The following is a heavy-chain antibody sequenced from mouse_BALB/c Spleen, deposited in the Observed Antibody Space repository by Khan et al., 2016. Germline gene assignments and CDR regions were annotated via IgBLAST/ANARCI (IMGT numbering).Heavy chain of an antibody. J-gene: IGHJ2*01. D-gene: IGHD3-1*01. CDR2: INTYTGEP. CDR1: GYTFTNYG. Sequence: QIQLVQSGPELKKPGETVKISCKASGYTFTNYGMNWVKQAPGKGLKWMDWINTYTGEPTYADDFKGRFAFSLETSASTAYLQINNLKNEDMATYFCARQLGPLYYFDYWGQGTTLTVSS. CDR3: ARQLGPLYYFDY. V-gene: IGHV9-1*02.